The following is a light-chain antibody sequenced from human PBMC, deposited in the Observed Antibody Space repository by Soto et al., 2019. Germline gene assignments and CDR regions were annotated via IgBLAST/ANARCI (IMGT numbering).Light chain of an antibody. V-gene: IGKV3-20*01. CDR3: QQYGSSSLSWT. J-gene: IGKJ1*01. CDR1: QSVSSSY. Sequence: EIVLTQSPGTLSLSPGERATLSCRASQSVSSSYLAWYQQKPGQAPRLLIYGASSRATGIPDRFSGSGSGTDFTLTISRLEPEDFAVYYCQQYGSSSLSWTFCQGTKVEIK. CDR2: GAS.